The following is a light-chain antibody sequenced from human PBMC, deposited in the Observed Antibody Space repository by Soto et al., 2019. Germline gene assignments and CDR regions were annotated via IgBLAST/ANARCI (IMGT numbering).Light chain of an antibody. Sequence: DIQMTQSPSSLSASLGDRVTITCRASQSISSYLNWYQQKPGKVPKLLIYAASTLQSGVPSRFSGSGSGTDFTLTISSLQPEDVATYYCQTYNSAPLFTFGPGSKVDI. CDR2: AAS. V-gene: IGKV1-27*01. CDR1: QSISSY. J-gene: IGKJ3*01. CDR3: QTYNSAPLFT.